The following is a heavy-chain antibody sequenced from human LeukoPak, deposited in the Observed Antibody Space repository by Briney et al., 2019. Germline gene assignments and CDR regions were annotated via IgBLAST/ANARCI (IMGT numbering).Heavy chain of an antibody. CDR1: GGSISSYY. CDR2: IYYSGST. D-gene: IGHD6-19*01. Sequence: SETLSLTCTVSGGSISSYYWSWIRQPPGKGLEWIGYIYYSGSTNYNPSLKSRVTISVDTSKNQFSLKVSSVTAADTAFYYCARHPSSSGLYYSDYWGQGTLVTVSS. J-gene: IGHJ4*02. CDR3: ARHPSSSGLYYSDY. V-gene: IGHV4-59*08.